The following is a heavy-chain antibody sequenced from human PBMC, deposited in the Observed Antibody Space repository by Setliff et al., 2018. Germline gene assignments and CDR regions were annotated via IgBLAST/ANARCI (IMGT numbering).Heavy chain of an antibody. V-gene: IGHV4-4*08. Sequence: SETLSLTCTVSGGSISSYYWSWIRRPPGKGLEWIGYIYPDGTTNYNPSLKSRVTISVDMSKNQFSLKLSSVIAADTAVYYCARGVSSVSWTPRYWGRGILVTVSS. CDR1: GGSISSYY. D-gene: IGHD6-19*01. CDR2: IYPDGTT. CDR3: ARGVSSVSWTPRY. J-gene: IGHJ4*02.